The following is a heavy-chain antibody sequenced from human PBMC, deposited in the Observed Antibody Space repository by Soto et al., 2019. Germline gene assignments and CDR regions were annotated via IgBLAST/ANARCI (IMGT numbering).Heavy chain of an antibody. V-gene: IGHV3-73*01. CDR1: GFTFSGSA. J-gene: IGHJ5*02. CDR2: IRSKANSYAT. Sequence: GGSLRLSCAASGFTFSGSAMHWVRQASGKGLEWVGRIRSKANSYATAYAASVKGRFTISRDDSKNTAYLQMNSLKTEDTAVYYCTRQWGDSSSGWFDPWGQGTLVTVSS. D-gene: IGHD6-13*01. CDR3: TRQWGDSSSGWFDP.